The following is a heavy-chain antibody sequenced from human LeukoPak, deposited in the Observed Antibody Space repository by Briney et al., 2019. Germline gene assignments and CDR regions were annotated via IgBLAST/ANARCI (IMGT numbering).Heavy chain of an antibody. CDR2: IYYSGST. J-gene: IGHJ4*02. CDR3: ARVSPRGSPFGFDY. CDR1: VGSISISIYY. Sequence: SETRSLTGTFSVGSISISIYYWAWIRQPPGKGRDGIGSIYYSGSTYYNPSLKSRVTISVDTSKNQFSLKLSSVTAADTAVYYCARVSPRGSPFGFDYWGQGTLVTVSS. V-gene: IGHV4-39*07. D-gene: IGHD1-26*01.